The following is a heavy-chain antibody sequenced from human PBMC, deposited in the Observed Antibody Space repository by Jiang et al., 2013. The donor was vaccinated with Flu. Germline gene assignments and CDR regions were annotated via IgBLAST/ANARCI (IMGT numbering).Heavy chain of an antibody. CDR2: IYYSGST. V-gene: IGHV4-39*01. Sequence: GSGLVKPSETLSLTCTVSGGSISSSSYYWGWIRQPPGKGLEWIGSIYYSGSTYYNPSLKSRVTISVDTSKNQFSLKLSSVTAADTAVYYCARNYYDSSGYYYEGDDYWGQGTLVTVSS. CDR3: ARNYYDSSGYYYEGDDY. CDR1: GGSISSSSYY. D-gene: IGHD3-22*01. J-gene: IGHJ4*02.